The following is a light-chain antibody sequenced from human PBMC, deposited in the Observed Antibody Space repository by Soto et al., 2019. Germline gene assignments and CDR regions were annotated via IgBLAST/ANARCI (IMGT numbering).Light chain of an antibody. V-gene: IGKV3D-20*02. CDR1: QSVTSSN. CDR2: GAS. J-gene: IGKJ5*01. CDR3: QQRSDWPPIT. Sequence: EIVMTQSPATLSVSPGERATLSCRASQSVTSSNLAWFQQKPGQAPRLLLYGASSRAIGIPDRFSGSGSGTDFTLTISSLEPEDFAVYYCQQRSDWPPITFGQGTRLEIK.